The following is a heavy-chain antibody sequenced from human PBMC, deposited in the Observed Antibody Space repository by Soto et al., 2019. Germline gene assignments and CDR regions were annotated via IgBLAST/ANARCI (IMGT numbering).Heavy chain of an antibody. V-gene: IGHV3-64D*06. CDR3: VNGPLIAAAGLFY. Sequence: PGGALRRSCSASGFTFSSYAMHWVRQAPGKGLEYVSGISSNGGTIYYADSVKGRFTISRDNSKNTLFLQMSSLRPEDTAVYYCVNGPLIAAAGLFYWGLGTLVTVSS. D-gene: IGHD6-13*01. CDR2: ISSNGGTI. CDR1: GFTFSSYA. J-gene: IGHJ4*02.